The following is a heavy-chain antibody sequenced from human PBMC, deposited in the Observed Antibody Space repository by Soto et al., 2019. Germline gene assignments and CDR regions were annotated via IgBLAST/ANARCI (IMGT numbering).Heavy chain of an antibody. CDR2: IKQDGSEK. D-gene: IGHD3-22*01. Sequence: GGSLRLSCAASGSTFSNYAMSWVRQAPGKGLEWVANIKQDGSEKYYVDSVKGRFTISRDNAKNSLYLQMNSLRAEDTAVYYCARFYYDSSGYLPSPYYYYYGMDVWGQGTTVTVS. CDR3: ARFYYDSSGYLPSPYYYYYGMDV. V-gene: IGHV3-7*04. J-gene: IGHJ6*02. CDR1: GSTFSNYA.